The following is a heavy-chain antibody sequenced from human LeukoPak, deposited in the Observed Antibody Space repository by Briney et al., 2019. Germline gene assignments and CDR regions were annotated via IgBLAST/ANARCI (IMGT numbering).Heavy chain of an antibody. D-gene: IGHD3-10*01. V-gene: IGHV3-30*03. J-gene: IGHJ4*02. Sequence: TGGSLRLSCAASGFTFSSYGMHWVRQAPGKGLEWVAVISYGGSNKYYADSVKGRFTISRDNSKNTLYLQMNSLRAEDTAVYYCAAGITMAQFDYWGQGTLVTVSS. CDR1: GFTFSSYG. CDR3: AAGITMAQFDY. CDR2: ISYGGSNK.